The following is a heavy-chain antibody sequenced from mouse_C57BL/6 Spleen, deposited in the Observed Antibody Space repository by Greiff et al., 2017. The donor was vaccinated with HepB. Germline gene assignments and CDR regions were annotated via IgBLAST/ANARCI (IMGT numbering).Heavy chain of an antibody. CDR2: IDPENGDT. CDR3: TTSSSGYPFAY. CDR1: GFNIKDDY. Sequence: VQLQQSGAELVRPGASVKLSCTASGFNIKDDYMHWVKQRPEQGLEWIGWIDPENGDTEYASKFQGKAPLTADTSSNTAYLQLSSLTSEDTAVYYCTTSSSGYPFAYWGQGTLVTVSA. D-gene: IGHD3-2*02. V-gene: IGHV14-4*01. J-gene: IGHJ3*01.